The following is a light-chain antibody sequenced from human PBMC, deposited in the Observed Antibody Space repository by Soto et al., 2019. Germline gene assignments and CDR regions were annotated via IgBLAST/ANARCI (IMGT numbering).Light chain of an antibody. Sequence: QSVLTQPPSASGTPGQRGTISCSGSRSNIGSNYVYWYQQLPGTAPKLLIYTNNQRPSGVPGRFSGSKSGTSASLAISGLRSEDEADYYCAAWDDSLSGAVFGGGTQLTVL. CDR2: TNN. V-gene: IGLV1-47*01. CDR3: AAWDDSLSGAV. J-gene: IGLJ7*01. CDR1: RSNIGSNY.